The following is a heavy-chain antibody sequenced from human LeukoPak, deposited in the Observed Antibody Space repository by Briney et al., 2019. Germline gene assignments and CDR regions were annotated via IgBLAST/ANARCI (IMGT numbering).Heavy chain of an antibody. D-gene: IGHD2-15*01. J-gene: IGHJ3*02. CDR2: IIPIFGTA. CDR3: ARDHYSYDAFDI. Sequence: GASVKVSCKATGGTFSSYAISWVRQAPGQGLEWMGGIIPIFGTANYAQKFQGRVTITADESTSTAYMELSSLRSEDTAVYYCARDHYSYDAFDIWGQGTMVTVSS. V-gene: IGHV1-69*13. CDR1: GGTFSSYA.